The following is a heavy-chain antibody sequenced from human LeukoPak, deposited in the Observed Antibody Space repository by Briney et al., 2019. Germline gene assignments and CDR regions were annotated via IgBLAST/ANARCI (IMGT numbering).Heavy chain of an antibody. Sequence: PGGSLRLSCAASGFTYSSYAMNWVRQTPGTGLEWVAVISSDVKNTYYADSAKGRFTTSRDNAKNSLYLQMNSLRAEDTAVYYCARVGVVVAATGNLWFDPWGQGTLVTVSS. J-gene: IGHJ5*02. CDR2: ISSDVKNT. CDR1: GFTYSSYA. V-gene: IGHV3-30*04. CDR3: ARVGVVVAATGNLWFDP. D-gene: IGHD2-15*01.